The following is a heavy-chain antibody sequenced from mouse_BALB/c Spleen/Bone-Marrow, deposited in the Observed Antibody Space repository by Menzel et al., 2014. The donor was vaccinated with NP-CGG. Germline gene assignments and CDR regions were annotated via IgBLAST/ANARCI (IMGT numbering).Heavy chain of an antibody. CDR1: GYSITSGYN. CDR2: IHYSGST. V-gene: IGHV3-1*02. Sequence: EVMLVESGPDLVKPSQSLSLTCTVTGYSITSGYNWHWIRPFPGNKLEWMGYIHYSGSTNYNPSLKSRISITRDTSKNQFFLQLNSVTTEDTATYYCARGGYYGSSHFDYWGQGTTLTVSS. CDR3: ARGGYYGSSHFDY. J-gene: IGHJ2*01. D-gene: IGHD1-1*01.